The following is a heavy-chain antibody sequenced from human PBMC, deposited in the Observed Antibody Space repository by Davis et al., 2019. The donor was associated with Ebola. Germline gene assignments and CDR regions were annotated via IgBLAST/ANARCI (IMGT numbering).Heavy chain of an antibody. CDR1: GYSFTAYY. CDR3: ARDRHSDGSGYFFEQSH. Sequence: SVKVSCKASGYSFTAYYIHWVRQAPGQGLDWMGGIIPVSGVPKYAQDFQGRVTITADESTSTAYMELSSLRSEDTAMYYCARDRHSDGSGYFFEQSHWGQGTLVTVSS. CDR2: IIPVSGVP. D-gene: IGHD3-22*01. J-gene: IGHJ4*02. V-gene: IGHV1-69*13.